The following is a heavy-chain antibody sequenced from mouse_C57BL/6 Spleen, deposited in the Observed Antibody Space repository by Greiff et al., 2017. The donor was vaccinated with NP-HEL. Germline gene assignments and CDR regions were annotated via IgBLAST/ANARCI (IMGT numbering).Heavy chain of an antibody. CDR2: IDPETGGT. Sequence: QVQLQQSGAELVRPGASVTLSCKASGYTFTDYEMHWVKQTPVHGLEWIGAIDPETGGTAYNQKFKGKAILTADKSSSTAYMELRSLTSEDSAVYYCTSRAGGSSDWSFDVGGTGTTVTVSS. V-gene: IGHV1-15*01. CDR3: TSRAGGSSDWSFDV. J-gene: IGHJ1*03. D-gene: IGHD1-1*01. CDR1: GYTFTDYE.